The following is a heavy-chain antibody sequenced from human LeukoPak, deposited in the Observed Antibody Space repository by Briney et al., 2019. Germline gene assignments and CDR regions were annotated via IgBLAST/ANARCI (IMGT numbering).Heavy chain of an antibody. CDR1: GLTFSTSG. CDR2: IGPTGSDR. CDR3: ATETNGRHYDY. Sequence: NPGGSLRLSCTASGLTFSTSGFNWVRQTPGKGLEWVASIGPTGSDRYHADSIKGRFTISRDNANNFLYLQTNSLRAEDTAVYYCATETNGRHYDYWGQGTLLTVSS. J-gene: IGHJ4*02. V-gene: IGHV3-21*06. D-gene: IGHD1-14*01.